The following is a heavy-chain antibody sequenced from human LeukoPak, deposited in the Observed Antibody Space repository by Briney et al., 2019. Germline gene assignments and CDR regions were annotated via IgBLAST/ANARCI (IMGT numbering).Heavy chain of an antibody. Sequence: GGSLRLSCAASGFTFSSYAMHWVRQAPGKGLEWVAVISYDGSNKYYADSVKGRFTISRDNSKNTLYLQMNSLRAEDTAAYYCARGAGAFDIWGQGTMVTVSS. V-gene: IGHV3-30*04. CDR1: GFTFSSYA. J-gene: IGHJ3*02. CDR3: ARGAGAFDI. CDR2: ISYDGSNK.